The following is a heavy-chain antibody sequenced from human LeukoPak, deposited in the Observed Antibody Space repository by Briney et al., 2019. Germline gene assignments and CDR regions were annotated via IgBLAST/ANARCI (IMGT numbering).Heavy chain of an antibody. CDR3: AKANYYDSSGLAFDI. Sequence: GGSLRLSCAASGFTFSDYYMSWIRQAPGKGLEWVSYISSSGSTIYYADSVKGRFTISRDNSKNTLYLQMNSLRAEDTAVYYCAKANYYDSSGLAFDIWGQGTMVTVSS. D-gene: IGHD3-22*01. CDR1: GFTFSDYY. V-gene: IGHV3-11*01. J-gene: IGHJ3*02. CDR2: ISSSGSTI.